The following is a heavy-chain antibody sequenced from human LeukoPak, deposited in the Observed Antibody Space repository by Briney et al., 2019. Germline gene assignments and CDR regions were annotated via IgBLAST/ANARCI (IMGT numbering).Heavy chain of an antibody. CDR2: ISSSSSYI. CDR1: GFTFSSNS. Sequence: AGSLRLSCAASGFTFSSNSMNWVRQGPGKGLEWVSSISSSSSYIYYAESVKGRFTISRDNAKNSLYLQMNSLRAEDTAVYYCARDNCDFDAFDIWGQGTMVTVSS. J-gene: IGHJ3*02. V-gene: IGHV3-21*01. CDR3: ARDNCDFDAFDI. D-gene: IGHD2-21*02.